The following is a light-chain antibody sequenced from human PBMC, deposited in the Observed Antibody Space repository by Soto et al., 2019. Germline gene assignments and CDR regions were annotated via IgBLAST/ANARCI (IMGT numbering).Light chain of an antibody. CDR1: QSVSMW. CDR2: GAS. V-gene: IGKV1-5*01. CDR3: KQYNNWIT. J-gene: IGKJ5*01. Sequence: DTQMTQSPSTLSASVGDTVTITCRASQSVSMWLAWFQQKPGKAPRLLIYGASNLESGVQSRFSGSGSGTQSTLTISSLQSEDFAVYYCKQYNNWITCGQGTRLEIK.